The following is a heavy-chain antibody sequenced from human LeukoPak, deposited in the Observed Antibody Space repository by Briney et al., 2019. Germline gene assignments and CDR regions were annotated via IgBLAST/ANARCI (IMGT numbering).Heavy chain of an antibody. Sequence: SETLSLTCAVYGGSFSGYYWSWIRQPPGKGLEWIGEINHSGSTNYNPSLKSRVTISVDTSKNQFSLKLSSVTAADTAVYYCAREYCSGGSCYYKNWGQGTLVTVSS. CDR1: GGSFSGYY. CDR2: INHSGST. J-gene: IGHJ4*02. CDR3: AREYCSGGSCYYKN. D-gene: IGHD2-15*01. V-gene: IGHV4-34*01.